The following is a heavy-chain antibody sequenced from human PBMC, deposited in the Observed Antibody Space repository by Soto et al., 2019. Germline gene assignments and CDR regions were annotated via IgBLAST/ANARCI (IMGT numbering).Heavy chain of an antibody. CDR2: ISYDGSNK. CDR3: AKGSTAMTYFDY. CDR1: GFPFSSYG. J-gene: IGHJ4*02. V-gene: IGHV3-30*18. D-gene: IGHD5-18*01. Sequence: GGSLRLPCAASGFPFSSYGMHWVRQAPGKGLEWVAVISYDGSNKYYADSVKGRFTISRDNSKNTLYLQMNSLRAEDTAVYYCAKGSTAMTYFDYWGQGALVTVSS.